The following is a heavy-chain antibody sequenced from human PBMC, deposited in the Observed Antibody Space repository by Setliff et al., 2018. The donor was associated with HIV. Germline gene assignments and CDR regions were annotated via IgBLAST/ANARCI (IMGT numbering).Heavy chain of an antibody. Sequence: TLSLTCTVSGGSISSGNYYWTWVRQPAEKGLEWIGRIYTSGSTNYNPSLKSRVTISVDTSKNQFSLRLSSVTAADTAIYYCARDWSGYGSSRGSYYYYMDVWGKGTTVTVSS. D-gene: IGHD6-13*01. J-gene: IGHJ6*03. CDR3: ARDWSGYGSSRGSYYYYMDV. CDR1: GGSISSGNYY. CDR2: IYTSGST. V-gene: IGHV4-61*02.